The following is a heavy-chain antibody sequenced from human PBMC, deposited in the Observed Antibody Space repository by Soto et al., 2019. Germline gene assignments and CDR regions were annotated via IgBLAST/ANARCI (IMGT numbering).Heavy chain of an antibody. V-gene: IGHV3-7*01. CDR3: AREVAGTHGLYYYYYYGMDV. Sequence: PGGSLRLSCAASGFTFSSYWMSWVRQAPGKGLEWVANIKQDGSEKYYVDSVKGRFTISRDNAKSSLYLQMNSLRAEDTAVYYCAREVAGTHGLYYYYYYGMDVWGQGTTVTVSS. J-gene: IGHJ6*02. CDR2: IKQDGSEK. CDR1: GFTFSSYW. D-gene: IGHD6-19*01.